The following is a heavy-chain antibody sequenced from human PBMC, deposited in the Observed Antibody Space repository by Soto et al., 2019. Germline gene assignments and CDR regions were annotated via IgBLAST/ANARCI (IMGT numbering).Heavy chain of an antibody. Sequence: PSETLSLTCTVSGGSISSSSYYWGWIRQPPGKGLVWIGSIYYSGTTYYNPSLKSRATISVDTSKNQFSLRLSSVTAAATAVYYCARHRGYYEILTGYYTEINFDYLGQGTLVTVSS. J-gene: IGHJ4*02. D-gene: IGHD3-9*01. CDR3: ARHRGYYEILTGYYTEINFDY. CDR2: IYYSGTT. CDR1: GGSISSSSYY. V-gene: IGHV4-39*01.